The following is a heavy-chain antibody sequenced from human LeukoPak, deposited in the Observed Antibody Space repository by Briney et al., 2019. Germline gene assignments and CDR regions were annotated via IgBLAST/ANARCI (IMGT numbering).Heavy chain of an antibody. D-gene: IGHD4-17*01. Sequence: PGGSLRLSCAASGFTFDDYAMHWVRQAPGKGLEWVSGISWNSGSIGYADSVKGRFTISRDNSKNTLYLQMNSLRAEDTAVYYCARGRGDGDYWEYYYYMDVWGKGTTVTVSS. V-gene: IGHV3-9*01. CDR2: ISWNSGSI. J-gene: IGHJ6*03. CDR3: ARGRGDGDYWEYYYYMDV. CDR1: GFTFDDYA.